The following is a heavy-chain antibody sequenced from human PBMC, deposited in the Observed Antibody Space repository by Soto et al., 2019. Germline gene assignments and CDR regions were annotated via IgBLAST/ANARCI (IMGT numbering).Heavy chain of an antibody. CDR3: ARAVYSNHVY. D-gene: IGHD4-4*01. Sequence: QVQLQESGPGLVKPSQTLSLTCTVSGASISSGSYYWSWIRQLPGKGLEWIGYISNSGSTYYNPSLKRRVTISVDTSKNQFSLRVSSLTAADTAVYYCARAVYSNHVYWGQGTLVTVSS. V-gene: IGHV4-31*03. CDR2: ISNSGST. J-gene: IGHJ4*02. CDR1: GASISSGSYY.